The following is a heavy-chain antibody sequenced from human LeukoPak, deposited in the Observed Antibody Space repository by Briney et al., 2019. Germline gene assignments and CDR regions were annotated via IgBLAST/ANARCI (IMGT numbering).Heavy chain of an antibody. CDR2: INPNSGGT. CDR3: ARDKILEWLPLYYFDY. J-gene: IGHJ4*02. V-gene: IGHV1-2*02. CDR1: GYTFTGYY. D-gene: IGHD3-3*01. Sequence: GASVKVSCKASGYTFTGYYMHWVRQAPGQGLEWMGWINPNSGGTNYAQKFQGRVTMTRDTSISTAYIELSRLRSDDTAVYYCARDKILEWLPLYYFDYWGQGTLVTVSS.